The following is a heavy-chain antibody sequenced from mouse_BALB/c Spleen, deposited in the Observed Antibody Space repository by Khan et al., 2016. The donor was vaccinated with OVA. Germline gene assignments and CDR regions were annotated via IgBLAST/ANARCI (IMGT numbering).Heavy chain of an antibody. CDR2: IWGDGST. CDR3: ARAYYASYREGIDY. D-gene: IGHD2-10*01. CDR1: GFSLTGYG. J-gene: IGHJ4*01. Sequence: VQLQESGPGPAAPSQSLSITCTASGFSLTGYGVNWVRQPPGKGLEWLGMIWGDGSTDYNSALKSRLSISKDNSKSQAFLKMNSMQTDDTARYYCARAYYASYREGIDYWGQGTSVTVSS. V-gene: IGHV2-6-7*01.